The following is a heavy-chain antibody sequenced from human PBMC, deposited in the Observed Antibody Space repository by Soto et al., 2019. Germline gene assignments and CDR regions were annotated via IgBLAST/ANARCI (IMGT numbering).Heavy chain of an antibody. CDR1: GGSFSGYY. J-gene: IGHJ5*02. V-gene: IGHV4-34*01. CDR2: INHSGST. CDR3: ASLKLGYSTFDP. Sequence: ASETLSLTCAVYGGSFSGYYWTWIRQPPGTGLEWIGEINHSGSTNYNPSLKSRVTISVDTSKNQFSLKLSSVTAADTAVYYCASLKLGYSTFDPWGQGTLVTVSS. D-gene: IGHD5-18*01.